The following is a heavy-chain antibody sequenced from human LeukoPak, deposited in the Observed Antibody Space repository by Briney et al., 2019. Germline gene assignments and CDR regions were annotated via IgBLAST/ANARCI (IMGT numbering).Heavy chain of an antibody. D-gene: IGHD6-13*01. V-gene: IGHV3-33*01. CDR2: IWYDESNK. J-gene: IGHJ4*02. CDR3: ARDGFSSSWYGRALDY. CDR1: GFSIYG. Sequence: GRSLRLSCAASGFSIYGMHWVRLAPGQGLEWVAVIWYDESNKYYADSVKGRFTISRDNSRNTLYLQMKSLRAEDTAVYYCARDGFSSSWYGRALDYWGQGTLVTVSS.